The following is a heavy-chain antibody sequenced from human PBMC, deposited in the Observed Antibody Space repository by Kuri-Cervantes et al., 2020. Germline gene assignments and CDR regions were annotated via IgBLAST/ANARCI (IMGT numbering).Heavy chain of an antibody. CDR3: ARGDSGYDGIGGSGWYFPDY. V-gene: IGHV3-30-3*01. CDR1: GFTFSNYP. Sequence: GGSLRLSCAASGFTFSNYPMHWVRQAPGKGLEWVAVISYDGSNNYYADSVKGRFTISRDDSKNTLYLEMNSLRAEDTAVYYCARGDSGYDGIGGSGWYFPDYWGRGTLVTVSS. D-gene: IGHD5-12*01. J-gene: IGHJ4*02. CDR2: ISYDGSNN.